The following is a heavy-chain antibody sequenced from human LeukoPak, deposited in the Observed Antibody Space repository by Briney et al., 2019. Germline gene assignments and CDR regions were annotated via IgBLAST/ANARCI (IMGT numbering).Heavy chain of an antibody. V-gene: IGHV1-8*01. CDR3: ARLGSSGAYYDILTGYVKWFDP. CDR2: MNPDSGNT. D-gene: IGHD3-9*01. J-gene: IGHJ5*02. CDR1: GYTFTSYD. Sequence: ASVKVSCKASGYTFTSYDINWVRQATGQGLERMGWMNPDSGNTGYAQKFQGRVTMTRNTSISTAYMELSSLRSEDTAVYYCARLGSSGAYYDILTGYVKWFDPWGQGTLVTVSS.